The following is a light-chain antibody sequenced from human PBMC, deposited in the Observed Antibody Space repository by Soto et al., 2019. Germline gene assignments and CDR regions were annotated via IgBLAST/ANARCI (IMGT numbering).Light chain of an antibody. J-gene: IGKJ1*01. CDR3: QQYNAYPWT. V-gene: IGKV1-5*03. CDR2: KAS. CDR1: QSVSGW. Sequence: DIQMSQSPSSLSASIGDSVTITYRASQSVSGWLAWYQQKPGEAPKLLIYKASTLESGVPSNFSGSGSGTEFSLTISSLQPEDFATYYCQQYNAYPWTFGQGTKVDI.